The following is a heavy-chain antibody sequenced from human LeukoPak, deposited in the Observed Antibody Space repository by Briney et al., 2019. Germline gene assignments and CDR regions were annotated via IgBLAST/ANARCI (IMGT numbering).Heavy chain of an antibody. CDR3: AREFGPVATGTRGNPSDY. CDR1: GYTFTGYY. CDR2: INPNSGGT. V-gene: IGHV1-2*02. J-gene: IGHJ4*02. Sequence: ASVKVSCKASGYTFTGYYLHWVRQAPGQGLKWMGWINPNSGGTNYAQNFQGRVTMTRDTSISTAYMELSGLRSDDTAVYYCAREFGPVATGTRGNPSDYWGQGTLVTVSS. D-gene: IGHD1-1*01.